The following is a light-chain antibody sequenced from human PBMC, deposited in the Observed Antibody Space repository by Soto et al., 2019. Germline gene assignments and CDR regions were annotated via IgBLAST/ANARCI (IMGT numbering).Light chain of an antibody. J-gene: IGKJ4*01. Sequence: AIQFTQSPSCLIASVGVRVPITCRASQVINSSLASYQQNAGKAPKVLAYGASILQSGVPSGFSGSEIGKDFTLTSSSLRAEDFALYFCQPTKSYPSTFGGGSKVSIK. CDR1: QVINSS. V-gene: IGKV1-13*02. CDR2: GAS. CDR3: QPTKSYPST.